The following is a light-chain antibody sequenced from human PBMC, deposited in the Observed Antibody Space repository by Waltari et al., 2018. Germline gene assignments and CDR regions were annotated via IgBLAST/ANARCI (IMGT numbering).Light chain of an antibody. J-gene: IGLJ2*01. V-gene: IGLV1-40*01. Sequence: QSVLTQPPSVSGAPGQRVTISCTGNSSNIGADYDVHCNQQVPETAPKLLMYLNNNRASGVPARISGSKSGTSASLAITGRQAEDEADYYCQSYDYSLRAAVFGGGTKLTVL. CDR2: LNN. CDR3: QSYDYSLRAAV. CDR1: SSNIGADYD.